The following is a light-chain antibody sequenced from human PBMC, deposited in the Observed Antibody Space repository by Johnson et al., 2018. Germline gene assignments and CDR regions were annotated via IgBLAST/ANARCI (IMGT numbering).Light chain of an antibody. CDR3: GTWDSSLSAGNV. V-gene: IGLV1-51*02. CDR2: ENN. CDR1: CSNIGNNY. Sequence: QSVLTQPPSVSAAPGQKVTISCSGSCSNIGNNYVSWYQQLPGTAPKLLIYENNKRPSGIPDRFSGSKSGPSATLGITGLQTGDEADYYCGTWDSSLSAGNVFGTGTKVTVL. J-gene: IGLJ1*01.